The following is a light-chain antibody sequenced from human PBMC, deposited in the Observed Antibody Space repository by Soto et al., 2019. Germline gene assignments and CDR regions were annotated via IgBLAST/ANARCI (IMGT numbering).Light chain of an antibody. CDR1: QGVGSW. J-gene: IGKJ1*01. Sequence: DLQMTQSPSSVSASVGVRVTITCRASQGVGSWLAWYQQKPGKAPNLLIYAASSLQSGVPSRYSGSGSGTDFTLNISSLQPEDFATYYCQQANSFPLTCGQGTKVEIK. CDR2: AAS. V-gene: IGKV1-12*01. CDR3: QQANSFPLT.